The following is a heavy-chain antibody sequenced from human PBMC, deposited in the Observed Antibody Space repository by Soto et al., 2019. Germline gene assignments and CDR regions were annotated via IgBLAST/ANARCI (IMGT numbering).Heavy chain of an antibody. CDR2: INPNSGGT. D-gene: IGHD5-12*01. CDR3: ARDQRYRGIDYGREV. V-gene: IGHV1-2*04. Sequence: RASVKVSCKAFGYTFTGYYMHWVRQAPGQGLEWMGWINPNSGGTNYAQKFQGWVTMTRDTSISPAYMELSRLRSDDQAVYYCARDQRYRGIDYGREVWGKGTWVTGSS. CDR1: GYTFTGYY. J-gene: IGHJ6*04.